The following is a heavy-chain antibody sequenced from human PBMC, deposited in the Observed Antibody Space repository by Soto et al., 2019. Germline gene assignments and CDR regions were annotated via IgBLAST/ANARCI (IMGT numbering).Heavy chain of an antibody. V-gene: IGHV5-51*01. Sequence: PGESLKISCKGSGYSFTSYWIGWVRQMPGKGLEWMGIIYPGDSDTRYSPSFQGQVTISADKSISTAYLQWSSLKASDTAMYYCARQEVEYYDSSGYYSSSGYYYYGMDVWGQGTTVTVSS. D-gene: IGHD3-22*01. J-gene: IGHJ6*02. CDR2: IYPGDSDT. CDR1: GYSFTSYW. CDR3: ARQEVEYYDSSGYYSSSGYYYYGMDV.